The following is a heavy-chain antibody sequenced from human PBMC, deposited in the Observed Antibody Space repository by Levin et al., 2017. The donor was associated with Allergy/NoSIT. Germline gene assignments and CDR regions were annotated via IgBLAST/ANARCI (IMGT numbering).Heavy chain of an antibody. CDR1: GGSISSSNW. Sequence: GSLRLSCAVSGGSISSSNWWSWVRQPPGKGLEWIGEIYHSGSTNYNPSLKSRVTISVDKSKNQFSLKLSSVTAADTAVYYCARDGGYAPGWFDPWGQGTLVTVSS. V-gene: IGHV4-4*02. CDR3: ARDGGYAPGWFDP. D-gene: IGHD1-26*01. J-gene: IGHJ5*02. CDR2: IYHSGST.